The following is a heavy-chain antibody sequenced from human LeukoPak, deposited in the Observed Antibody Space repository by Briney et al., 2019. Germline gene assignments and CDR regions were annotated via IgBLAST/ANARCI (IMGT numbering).Heavy chain of an antibody. CDR2: ISSSGSGDNT. V-gene: IGHV3-23*01. CDR3: AKNRRGGASSWSSDP. Sequence: PGGSLRLSCAASGVTLSTYAMSWARQAPGKGLEWVSGISSSGSGDNTYYADSVKGRFTISRDSSKNTLFLHMNTLRAEDTAIYSWAKNRRGGASSWSSDPWGRAPWSLSPQ. D-gene: IGHD2-8*02. CDR1: GVTLSTYA. J-gene: IGHJ2*01.